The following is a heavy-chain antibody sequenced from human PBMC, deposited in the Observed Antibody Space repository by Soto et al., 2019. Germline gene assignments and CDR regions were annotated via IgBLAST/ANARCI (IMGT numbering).Heavy chain of an antibody. D-gene: IGHD2-21*01. J-gene: IGHJ4*02. Sequence: QVQLVQSGAEVKKPGSSVKVSCKASGGTFSSYAINWVQQAPGQGLEWMGGIIPIFGTANYAQKFQGRVTITADESTSTAYMELSSLRSEDTAVYYCARAPTLTGGDWLSVYWGQGTLVTVSS. CDR2: IIPIFGTA. V-gene: IGHV1-69*01. CDR3: ARAPTLTGGDWLSVY. CDR1: GGTFSSYA.